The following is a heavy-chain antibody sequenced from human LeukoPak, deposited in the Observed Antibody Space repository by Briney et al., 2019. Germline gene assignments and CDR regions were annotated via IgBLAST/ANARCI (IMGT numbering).Heavy chain of an antibody. J-gene: IGHJ6*03. D-gene: IGHD5-18*01. V-gene: IGHV4-31*03. CDR2: ICYSGST. CDR3: ARDHGGPRGYSYGVWSGPLFHYHYMDV. Sequence: ASETLSLTCTVSGGSISSGGYYWSWIRQHPGKGLEWIGYICYSGSTYYNPSLKSRVTISVDTSKNQFSLKLSSVTAADTAVYYCARDHGGPRGYSYGVWSGPLFHYHYMDVWGKGTTVTVSS. CDR1: GGSISSGGYY.